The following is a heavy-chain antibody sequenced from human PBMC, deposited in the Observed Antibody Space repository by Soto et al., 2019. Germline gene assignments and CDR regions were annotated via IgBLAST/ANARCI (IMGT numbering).Heavy chain of an antibody. CDR2: ISNDGSHK. CDR3: AKDQGIAASHGID. Sequence: QVQLVESGGGVVQPGRSLRLSCAASGFTFNNYGIHWARQAPGKGLEWVAVISNDGSHKYYADSVKGRLTISRDNSKNTVYLQMNSLRAEDTAVYYCAKDQGIAASHGIDWGQGTMVTVSS. CDR1: GFTFNNYG. D-gene: IGHD6-13*01. J-gene: IGHJ3*01. V-gene: IGHV3-30*18.